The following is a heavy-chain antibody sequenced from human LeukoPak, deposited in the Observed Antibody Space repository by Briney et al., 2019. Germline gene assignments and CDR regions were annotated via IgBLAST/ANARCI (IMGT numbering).Heavy chain of an antibody. CDR2: ISTTGGTT. Sequence: GGSLRLSCAASGLTFSSYGMSWVRQAPGRGLEWVSAISTTGGTTYYADSVRGRFTISRDNSKNTLYLQMNSLRAEDAAVYFCAKAPVTSCRGAYCYPFDSWGQGTLVTVSS. CDR3: AKAPVTSCRGAYCYPFDS. V-gene: IGHV3-23*01. J-gene: IGHJ4*02. CDR1: GLTFSSYG. D-gene: IGHD2-21*01.